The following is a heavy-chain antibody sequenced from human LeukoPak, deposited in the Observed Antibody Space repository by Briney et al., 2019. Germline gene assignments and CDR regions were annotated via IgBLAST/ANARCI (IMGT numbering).Heavy chain of an antibody. CDR1: GDTVSSNSAS. J-gene: IGHJ6*03. CDR2: TYYKSKWHN. Sequence: SQTLSLTCVVSGDTVSSNSASWNWIRQSPSRGLEWLGRTYYKSKWHNDYAVSVKSRLSITADTSRNQFSLELSSVTAADTAVYFCARGRVPSSSWSSTYYYYFCMDVWGKGTTVTVSS. CDR3: ARGRVPSSSWSSTYYYYFCMDV. D-gene: IGHD6-13*01. V-gene: IGHV6-1*01.